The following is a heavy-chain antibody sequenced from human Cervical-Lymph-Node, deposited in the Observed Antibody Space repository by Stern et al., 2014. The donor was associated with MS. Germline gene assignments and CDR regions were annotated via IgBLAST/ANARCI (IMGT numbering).Heavy chain of an antibody. D-gene: IGHD1-26*01. CDR1: GFTFSNYT. V-gene: IGHV3-30-3*01. Sequence: VQLVQSGGGVVQPGRSLRLSCAASGFTFSNYTMHWVRQAPGKGLEWVAFISYDGSNKYYADSVKGRFTISRDTSKNTLFLQMDSLTAEDTAVYYCARESGGGTYGGDFDYWGQGTLVTVSS. CDR3: ARESGGGTYGGDFDY. CDR2: ISYDGSNK. J-gene: IGHJ4*02.